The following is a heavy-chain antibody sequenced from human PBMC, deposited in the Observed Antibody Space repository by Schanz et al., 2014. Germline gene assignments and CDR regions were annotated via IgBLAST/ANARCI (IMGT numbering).Heavy chain of an antibody. CDR1: GFTFNNFN. J-gene: IGHJ4*02. Sequence: VQLVESGGGVVQPGRSLRLSCAASGFTFNNFNMNWVRQAPGKGLEWVSSISSSGTTIYYADSVKGRFTISRDNAKNSLYLQMNSLRVEDTAVYYCARDLISSGWYGWGQGTLVTVSS. CDR2: ISSSGTTI. CDR3: ARDLISSGWYG. D-gene: IGHD6-19*01. V-gene: IGHV3-21*04.